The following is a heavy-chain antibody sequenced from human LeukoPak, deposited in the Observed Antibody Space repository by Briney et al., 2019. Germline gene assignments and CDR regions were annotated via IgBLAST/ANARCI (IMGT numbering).Heavy chain of an antibody. CDR1: GGSISSGSYY. V-gene: IGHV4-31*03. Sequence: SGTLSLTCTVSGGSISSGSYYWTWIRQHPEKGLEWIGYMYYSGTTYYNPSLKSRVTMSVDTSKNQFSLKLDSVTAADTAVYYCARFSNNHGVKFDYWGQGTLVTVSS. CDR3: ARFSNNHGVKFDY. CDR2: MYYSGTT. D-gene: IGHD1-14*01. J-gene: IGHJ4*02.